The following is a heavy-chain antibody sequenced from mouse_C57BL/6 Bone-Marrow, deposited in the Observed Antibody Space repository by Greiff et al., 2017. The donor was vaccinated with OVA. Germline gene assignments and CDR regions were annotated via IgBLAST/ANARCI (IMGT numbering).Heavy chain of an antibody. D-gene: IGHD2-1*01. Sequence: VQVVESGPGLVQPSQSLSITCTVSGFSLTSYGVHWVRQSPGKGLEWLGVIWSGGSTDYNAAFISRLSISKDNSKSQVFFKMNSLQADDTAIYYCATYGNWFAYWGQGTLVTVSA. CDR2: IWSGGST. J-gene: IGHJ3*01. CDR1: GFSLTSYG. V-gene: IGHV2-2*01. CDR3: ATYGNWFAY.